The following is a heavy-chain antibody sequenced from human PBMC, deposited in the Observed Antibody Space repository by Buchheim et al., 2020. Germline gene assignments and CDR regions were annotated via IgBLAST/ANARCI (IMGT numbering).Heavy chain of an antibody. CDR3: ARAMVQGVKYGMDV. CDR2: ISSSSDYI. J-gene: IGHJ6*02. V-gene: IGHV3-21*01. D-gene: IGHD3-10*01. Sequence: EVQLVEFGGGLVQPGGSLRVSCAASGFTFTTYSMSWVRQAPGKGLEWVSSISSSSDYIFYADSVKGRFTISRDNAKNSLYLQMNSLRAEDTAVYYCARAMVQGVKYGMDVWGQGTT. CDR1: GFTFTTYS.